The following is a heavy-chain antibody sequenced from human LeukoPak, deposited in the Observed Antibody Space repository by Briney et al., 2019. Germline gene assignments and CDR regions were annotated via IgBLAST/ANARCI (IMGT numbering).Heavy chain of an antibody. Sequence: GGSLRLSCAASGFTFSSYWMHWVRQAPGKGLVWVSRINSDGSSTSYADSVKGRFTISRDNAKNSLYLQMNSLRAEDTAVYYCARRRDSGSLQHFDYWGQGTLVTVSS. V-gene: IGHV3-74*01. D-gene: IGHD1-26*01. J-gene: IGHJ4*02. CDR2: INSDGSST. CDR1: GFTFSSYW. CDR3: ARRRDSGSLQHFDY.